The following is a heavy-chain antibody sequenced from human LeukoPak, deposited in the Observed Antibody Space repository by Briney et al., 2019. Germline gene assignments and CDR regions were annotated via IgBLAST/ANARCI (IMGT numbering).Heavy chain of an antibody. CDR3: ARDVHGDYGSGWFDP. J-gene: IGHJ5*02. CDR1: GGTFNNSA. V-gene: IGHV1-69*05. CDR2: IMPLFGTA. D-gene: IGHD4-17*01. Sequence: SVKVSCKTSGGTFNNSAISWVRRAPGQGLEWLGGIMPLFGTAGYAQKFQGRVTITKDESTRTVYLGLTSLTSDDTAVYYCARDVHGDYGSGWFDPWGQGTLVSVSS.